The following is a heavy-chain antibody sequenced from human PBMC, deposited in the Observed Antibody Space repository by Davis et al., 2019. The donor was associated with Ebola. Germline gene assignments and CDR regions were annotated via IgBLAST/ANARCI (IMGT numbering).Heavy chain of an antibody. Sequence: ASVTVSCKASGYTFTGYYMHWVRQAPGQGLEWMGWINPNSGGTNYAQKFQGRVTMTRDTSISTAYMELSRLRSDDTAVYYCARDLGDTALGWFDPWGQGTLVTVSS. CDR3: ARDLGDTALGWFDP. D-gene: IGHD3-16*01. CDR1: GYTFTGYY. CDR2: INPNSGGT. V-gene: IGHV1-2*02. J-gene: IGHJ5*02.